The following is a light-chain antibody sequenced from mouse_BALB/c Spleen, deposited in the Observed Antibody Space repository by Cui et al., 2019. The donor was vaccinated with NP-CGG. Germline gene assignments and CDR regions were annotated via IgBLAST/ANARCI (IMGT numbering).Light chain of an antibody. CDR1: TGAVTTSNY. Sequence: HAVVTQESARTTSAGEAVALTCRSSTGAVTTSNYANGVQEKPDHLFTGLIGGTNNRAAGVPARFSGSLIGDKAALTITGAQTEDEAIYFCALWYSNHWVFGGGTKLTVL. J-gene: IGLJ1*01. V-gene: IGLV1*01. CDR2: GTN. CDR3: ALWYSNHWV.